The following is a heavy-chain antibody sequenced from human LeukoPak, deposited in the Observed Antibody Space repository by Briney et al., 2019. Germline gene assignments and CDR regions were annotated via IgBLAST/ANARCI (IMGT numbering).Heavy chain of an antibody. V-gene: IGHV5-10-1*01. CDR3: ARRARYCSGGSCHFDY. CDR1: GYSFTNYW. D-gene: IGHD2-15*01. Sequence: GESLKISCKGSGYSFTNYWISWVRQMPGKGLEWMGRIDPSDSYTNYSPSFQGHVTISADKSISTAYLQWSSLKASDTAMYYCARRARYCSGGSCHFDYWGQGTLVTVSS. CDR2: IDPSDSYT. J-gene: IGHJ4*02.